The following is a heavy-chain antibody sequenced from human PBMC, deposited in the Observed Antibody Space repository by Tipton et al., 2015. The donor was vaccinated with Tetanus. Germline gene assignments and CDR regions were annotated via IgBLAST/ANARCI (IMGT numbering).Heavy chain of an antibody. Sequence: SLRLSCAASGFTFSSYAMSWVRQAPGKGLEWVSAISGSGGSTYYADSVKGRFTISRDNSKNTLYLQMNSLRAEDTAVYYCAKGGDDYVWGSYPPSGYWGQGTLVTVSS. J-gene: IGHJ4*02. CDR1: GFTFSSYA. D-gene: IGHD3-16*02. V-gene: IGHV3-23*01. CDR3: AKGGDDYVWGSYPPSGY. CDR2: ISGSGGST.